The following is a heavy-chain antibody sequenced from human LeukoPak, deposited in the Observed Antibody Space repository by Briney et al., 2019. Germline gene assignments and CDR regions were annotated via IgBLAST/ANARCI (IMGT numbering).Heavy chain of an antibody. CDR1: GGSISSGGYS. CDR3: ARTSSGYYYEDY. J-gene: IGHJ4*02. D-gene: IGHD3-22*01. Sequence: PSQTLSLTCTVSGGSISSGGYSWSWIRQHPGKGLEWIGYIYYSGSTYYNPSLKSRVTISVDTSKNQFSLKLSSVTAADTAVYYCARTSSGYYYEDYWGQGTLVTVSS. CDR2: IYYSGST. V-gene: IGHV4-31*03.